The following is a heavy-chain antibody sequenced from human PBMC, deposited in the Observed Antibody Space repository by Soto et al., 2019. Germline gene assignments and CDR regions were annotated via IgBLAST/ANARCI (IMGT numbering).Heavy chain of an antibody. CDR3: ARARHEYYDILTGYGSVGNWFDP. D-gene: IGHD3-9*01. CDR2: IYYSGST. V-gene: IGHV4-39*01. CDR1: GGSISSSSYY. J-gene: IGHJ5*02. Sequence: PSETLSLTCTVSGGSISSSSYYWGWIRQPPGKGLEWIGSIYYSGSTYYNPSLKSRVTISVDTSKNQFSLKLSSVTAADTAVYYCARARHEYYDILTGYGSVGNWFDPWGQGTLVTVSS.